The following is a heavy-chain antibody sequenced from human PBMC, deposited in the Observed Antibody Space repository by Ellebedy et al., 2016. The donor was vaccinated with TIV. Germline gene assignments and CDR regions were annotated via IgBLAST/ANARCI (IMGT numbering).Heavy chain of an antibody. V-gene: IGHV4-59*11. CDR2: IYDSGST. Sequence: ESLKISXSVSSGSMSGHYWGWIRQTPEKGLEWMGHIYDSGSTNYNPSLKSRVTISADTSKNQFSLTLSSVTAADTAVYYCTGGSGWLPDSWGQGMLVTVSS. D-gene: IGHD5-12*01. CDR1: SGSMSGHY. J-gene: IGHJ4*02. CDR3: TGGSGWLPDS.